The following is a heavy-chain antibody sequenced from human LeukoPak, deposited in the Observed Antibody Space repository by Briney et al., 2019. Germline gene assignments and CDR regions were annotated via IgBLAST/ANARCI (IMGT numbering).Heavy chain of an antibody. V-gene: IGHV3-9*01. CDR2: ISWNSGSI. CDR3: AKDIAVDTAMGDWYFDL. J-gene: IGHJ2*01. D-gene: IGHD5-18*01. Sequence: GGSLRLSCAASGFTFDDYAMHWVRQAPGKGLEWVSGISWNSGSIGYADSVKGRLTISRDNAKNSLYLQMNSLRAEDTALYYCAKDIAVDTAMGDWYFDLWGRGTLVTVS. CDR1: GFTFDDYA.